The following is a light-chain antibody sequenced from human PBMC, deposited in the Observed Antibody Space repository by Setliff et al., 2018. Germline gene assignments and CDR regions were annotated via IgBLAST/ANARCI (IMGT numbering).Light chain of an antibody. CDR2: EVT. Sequence: QSALTQPPSASGSPGQSVTISCTGTSRDVGGYNYVSWYQQHPGKAPKLSIYEVTKRPSGVPDRFSGSKSGNTASLTVSGLQAEDEADYYCSSYTSSSTLDVFGTGTKVTVL. V-gene: IGLV2-8*01. CDR1: SRDVGGYNY. CDR3: SSYTSSSTLDV. J-gene: IGLJ1*01.